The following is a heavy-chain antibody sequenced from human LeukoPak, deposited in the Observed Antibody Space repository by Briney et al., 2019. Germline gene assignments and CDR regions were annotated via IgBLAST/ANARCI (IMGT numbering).Heavy chain of an antibody. CDR3: ARSAWNDYFDY. J-gene: IGHJ4*02. D-gene: IGHD1-1*01. V-gene: IGHV1-46*01. CDR1: GYTFTSYY. Sequence: ASVTVSCKASGYTFTSYYMHWVRQAPGQGLEWMGIINPSGGSTSYAQKFQGRVTMTRDTSTSTVYMELSSLRSEDTAVYYCARSAWNDYFDYWGQGTLVTVSS. CDR2: INPSGGST.